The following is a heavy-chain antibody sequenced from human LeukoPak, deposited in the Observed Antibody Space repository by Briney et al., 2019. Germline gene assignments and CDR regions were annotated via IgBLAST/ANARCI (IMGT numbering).Heavy chain of an antibody. V-gene: IGHV3-20*04. Sequence: PGGSLRLSCAASGFSFGTYGMSWVRQVPGKGLEWVSGINWNGASTVYADSVKGRFTISRDNAKNSLYLQMNSLRAEDTALYYCARGPRGWYYFEDWGQGTLVTVSS. J-gene: IGHJ4*02. CDR3: ARGPRGWYYFED. D-gene: IGHD6-19*01. CDR1: GFSFGTYG. CDR2: INWNGAST.